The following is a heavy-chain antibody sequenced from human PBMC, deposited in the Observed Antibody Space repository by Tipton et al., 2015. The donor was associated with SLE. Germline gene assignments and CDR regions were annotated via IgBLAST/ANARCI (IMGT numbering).Heavy chain of an antibody. D-gene: IGHD4-17*01. CDR3: ASPGDYVHY. Sequence: TLSLTCTVSGGSISSSSYCWGWIRQPPGKGLEWIGSIYYSGSTYYNPSLKSRVTISVDTSKNQFSLKLSSVTAADTAVYYCASPGDYVHYWGQGTLVTVSS. CDR1: GGSISSSSYC. V-gene: IGHV4-39*01. J-gene: IGHJ4*02. CDR2: IYYSGST.